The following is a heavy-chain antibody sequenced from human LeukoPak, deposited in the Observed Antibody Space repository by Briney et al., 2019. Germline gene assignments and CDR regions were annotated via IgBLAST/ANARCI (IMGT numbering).Heavy chain of an antibody. D-gene: IGHD3-22*01. V-gene: IGHV3-48*04. CDR1: GFTFSSHG. J-gene: IGHJ3*02. CDR3: ARESQSAYYFDSSGYEDAFDI. Sequence: GGTLRLSCAASGFTFSSHGMSWVRQAPGKGLEWVSYISSAGSTIYYADSVKGRFTISRDNAKNSLYLQMNSLRAEDTAVYYCARESQSAYYFDSSGYEDAFDIWGQGTMVTVSS. CDR2: ISSAGSTI.